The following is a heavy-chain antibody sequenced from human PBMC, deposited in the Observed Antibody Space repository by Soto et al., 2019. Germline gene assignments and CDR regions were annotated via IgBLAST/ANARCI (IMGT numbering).Heavy chain of an antibody. Sequence: PSETLSLTCTVSGGSISSYYWSWIRQPPGKGLEWIGYIYYSGSTNYNPSLKSRVTISVDTSRNQFSLKLSSVTAADTAVYYCAREAYCSGGSCYSLSGMDVWGQGTTVTVSS. CDR2: IYYSGST. D-gene: IGHD2-15*01. CDR3: AREAYCSGGSCYSLSGMDV. V-gene: IGHV4-59*01. J-gene: IGHJ6*02. CDR1: GGSISSYY.